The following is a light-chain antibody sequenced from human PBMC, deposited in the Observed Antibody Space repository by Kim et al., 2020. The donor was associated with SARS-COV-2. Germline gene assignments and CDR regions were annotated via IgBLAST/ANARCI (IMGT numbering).Light chain of an antibody. J-gene: IGKJ4*01. CDR3: QQYGSSLLT. V-gene: IGKV3-20*01. Sequence: EIVLTQSPGTLSLSPGERATLSCRASQSISSAFLAWYQQSPGQAPRLLISGASIRATGIPDRFSGSGSGTDFTLTISRLEPEDFGVYYCQQYGSSLLTFGGGTKLEI. CDR1: QSISSAF. CDR2: GAS.